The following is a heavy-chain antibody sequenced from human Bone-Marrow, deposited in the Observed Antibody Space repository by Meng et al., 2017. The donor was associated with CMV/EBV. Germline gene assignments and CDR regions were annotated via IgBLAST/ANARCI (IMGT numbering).Heavy chain of an antibody. Sequence: SETLSLTCTVSGGSISSRNYYWGWIRQPPGKGLELIGSIHYRGSTYCNPSLKSRVTISVDTSKDQFSLKPSSVTAADAAVYFCARSSDITGSLDYWGQGTLVTVSS. CDR2: IHYRGST. CDR1: GGSISSRNYY. V-gene: IGHV4-39*07. CDR3: ARSSDITGSLDY. J-gene: IGHJ4*02. D-gene: IGHD3-10*01.